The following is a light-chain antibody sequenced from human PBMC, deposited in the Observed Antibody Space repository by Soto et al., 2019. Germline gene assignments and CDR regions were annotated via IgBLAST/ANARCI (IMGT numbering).Light chain of an antibody. V-gene: IGKV3-11*01. CDR1: QSLSSD. CDR2: DAS. J-gene: IGKJ4*01. CDR3: QQRSNWPPLT. Sequence: EIVLTQSPATLSLSHGERASFSCRASQSLSSDLVWYQQKPGQAPRLLIYDASNRATGIPARFSGSGSGTDFTLTISSLEPEDFAVYYCQQRSNWPPLTFGGGTKVDIK.